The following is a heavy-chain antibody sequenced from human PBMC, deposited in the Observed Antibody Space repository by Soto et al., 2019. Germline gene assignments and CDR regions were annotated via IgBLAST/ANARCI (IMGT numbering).Heavy chain of an antibody. CDR3: XXXXXXXXXYGFFDN. Sequence: QVQLVQSGAEVKKPGASVRISCKASGYTFTSYAIHWLRQAPGXSLEWMGWINVGNGNTRYSQKLQDRVFITWDTXXXXXXXXXXXXXXXXXXXXXXXXXXXXXXXYGFFDNWGQGTLVTVSS. J-gene: IGHJ4*02. V-gene: IGHV1-3*01. CDR1: GYTFTSYA. CDR2: INVGNGNT. D-gene: IGHD4-17*01.